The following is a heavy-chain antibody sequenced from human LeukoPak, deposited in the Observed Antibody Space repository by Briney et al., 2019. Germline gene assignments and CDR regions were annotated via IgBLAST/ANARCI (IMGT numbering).Heavy chain of an antibody. J-gene: IGHJ3*02. CDR1: GFTFSSYS. Sequence: SGGSLRLSCAASGFTFSSYSMNWVRQAPGKGLEWVSSISSSSSYIYYADSVKGRFTISRDNAKNSLYLQMNSLRAEDTAVYYCARTNYYDSSGPDAFDIWGQGTMVTVSS. CDR3: ARTNYYDSSGPDAFDI. D-gene: IGHD3-22*01. V-gene: IGHV3-21*01. CDR2: ISSSSSYI.